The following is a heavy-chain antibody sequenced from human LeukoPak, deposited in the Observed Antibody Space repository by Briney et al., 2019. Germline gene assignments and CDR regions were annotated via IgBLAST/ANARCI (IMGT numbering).Heavy chain of an antibody. CDR2: IYYSGST. CDR3: AKDSSGYYFKY. V-gene: IGHV4-39*07. Sequence: SETLSLTCTVSGGSISSSSYYWGWIRQPPGKGLEWIGSIYYSGSTYYNPSLKSRVIMSVDTSKNQFSLNLTSVTAADTAVYYCAKDSSGYYFKYWGQGTLVTVSS. J-gene: IGHJ4*02. D-gene: IGHD3-22*01. CDR1: GGSISSSSYY.